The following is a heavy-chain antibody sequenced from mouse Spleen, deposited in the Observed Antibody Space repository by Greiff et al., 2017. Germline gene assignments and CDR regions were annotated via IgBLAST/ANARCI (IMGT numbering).Heavy chain of an antibody. CDR1: GYTFTDYN. Sequence: EVQLQQSGPELVKPGASVKIPCKASGYTFTDYNMDXVKQSHGKSLEWIGDINPNNGGTIYNQKFKGKATLTVDKSSSTAYMELRSLTSEDTAVYYCARRDWDWFAYWGQGTLVTVSA. V-gene: IGHV1-18*01. CDR3: ARRDWDWFAY. D-gene: IGHD4-1*01. J-gene: IGHJ3*01. CDR2: INPNNGGT.